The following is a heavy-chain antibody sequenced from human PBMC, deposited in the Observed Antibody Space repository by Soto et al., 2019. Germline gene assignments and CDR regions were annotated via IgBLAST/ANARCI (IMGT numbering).Heavy chain of an antibody. CDR3: ARDRGATHYYYYGMDV. Sequence: SLRLSCAASGFTFSSYAMHWVRQAPGKGLEWVAVISYDGSNKYYADSVKGRFTIPRDNSKNTLYLQMNSLRAEDTAVYYCARDRGATHYYYYGMDVWGQGTTVTVSS. CDR2: ISYDGSNK. V-gene: IGHV3-30-3*01. J-gene: IGHJ6*02. D-gene: IGHD1-26*01. CDR1: GFTFSSYA.